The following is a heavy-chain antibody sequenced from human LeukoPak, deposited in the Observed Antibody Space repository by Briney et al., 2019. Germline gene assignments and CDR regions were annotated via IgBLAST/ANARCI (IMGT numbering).Heavy chain of an antibody. V-gene: IGHV1-69*04. CDR2: IIPILGIA. J-gene: IGHJ1*01. CDR3: ARERVTSPASFQH. CDR1: GGTFSSYT. D-gene: IGHD4-23*01. Sequence: GASVEVSCKASGGTFSSYTISWVRQAPGQGLEWMGRIIPILGIANYAQKFQGRVTITADKSTSTAYMELSSLRSEDTAVYYCARERVTSPASFQHWGQGTLVTVSS.